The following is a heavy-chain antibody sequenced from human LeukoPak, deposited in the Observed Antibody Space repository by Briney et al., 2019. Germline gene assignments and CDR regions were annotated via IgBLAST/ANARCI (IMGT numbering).Heavy chain of an antibody. J-gene: IGHJ3*02. CDR3: ARALPFYSSDAFDI. CDR1: GFTFSSYA. V-gene: IGHV3-64*01. Sequence: AGGSLRLSCAASGFTFSSYAMHWVRQAPGKGGEYGSTISSNGGSTYYANSVKGRFTISRDNSKNTLYLQMGSLRDEDMAVYYCARALPFYSSDAFDIWGQGTMVTVSS. CDR2: ISSNGGST. D-gene: IGHD2-21*01.